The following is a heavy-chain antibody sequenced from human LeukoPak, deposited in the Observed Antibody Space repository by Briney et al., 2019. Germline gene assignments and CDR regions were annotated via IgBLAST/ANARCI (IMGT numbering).Heavy chain of an antibody. D-gene: IGHD3-9*01. CDR2: ISWNSGSI. V-gene: IGHV3-9*01. CDR3: AKGGFDDILTGYYNPPDY. J-gene: IGHJ4*02. CDR1: GFTFDDYA. Sequence: PGRSLRLSCAASGFTFDDYAMHWVRQAPGKGLEWVSGISWNSGSIGYADSVKGRLTISRDNAKNSLYLQMNSLRAEDTALYYCAKGGFDDILTGYYNPPDYWGQGTLVTVSS.